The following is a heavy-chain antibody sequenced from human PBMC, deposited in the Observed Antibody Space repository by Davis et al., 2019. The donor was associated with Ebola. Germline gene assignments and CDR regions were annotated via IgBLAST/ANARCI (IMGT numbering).Heavy chain of an antibody. J-gene: IGHJ4*02. V-gene: IGHV1-8*01. Sequence: AASVKVSCKASGYTFTSYDINWVRQATGQGLEWVGWMNPNSGNIGYAQKFQGRVTMTRNTSISTAYMELSSLRSEDTAVYFCARDSSGVVGANDFDYWGQGTLVTVSS. CDR1: GYTFTSYD. CDR3: ARDSSGVVGANDFDY. D-gene: IGHD1-26*01. CDR2: MNPNSGNI.